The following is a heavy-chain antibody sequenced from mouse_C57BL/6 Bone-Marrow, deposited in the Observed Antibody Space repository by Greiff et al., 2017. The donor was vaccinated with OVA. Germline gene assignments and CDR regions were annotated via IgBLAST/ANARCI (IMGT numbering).Heavy chain of an antibody. D-gene: IGHD1-1*01. CDR3: ARAPDGSSWFAY. V-gene: IGHV5-4*03. CDR1: GFTFSSYA. J-gene: IGHJ3*01. CDR2: ISGGGSYT. Sequence: EVKLVESGGGLVKPGGSLKLSCAASGFTFSSYAMSWVRQTPEKRLEWVATISGGGSYTYYPDNVKGRFTLSRDNATNNVYLQMSHLKSEDTAMYYGARAPDGSSWFAYWGQGTLVTVSA.